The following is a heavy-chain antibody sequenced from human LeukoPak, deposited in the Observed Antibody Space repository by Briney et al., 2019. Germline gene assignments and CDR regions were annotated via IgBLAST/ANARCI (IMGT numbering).Heavy chain of an antibody. J-gene: IGHJ2*01. CDR1: GGSISSYY. V-gene: IGHV4-4*07. CDR3: ARANYYDSSGYYETWYFDL. Sequence: SETLSLTCTVSGGSISSYYWSWIRQPAGKGLEWIGRIYTSGSTNYNPSLKSRVTMSVDTSKNQFSLKLSSVTAADTAVYYCARANYYDSSGYYETWYFDLWGRGTLVTVSS. D-gene: IGHD3-22*01. CDR2: IYTSGST.